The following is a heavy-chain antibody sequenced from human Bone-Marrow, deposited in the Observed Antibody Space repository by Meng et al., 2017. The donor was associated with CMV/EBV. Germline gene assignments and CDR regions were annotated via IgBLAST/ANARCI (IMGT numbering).Heavy chain of an antibody. CDR3: TKHRGRLAATGRDFEY. D-gene: IGHD2-15*01. J-gene: IGHJ4*02. V-gene: IGHV3-23*01. Sequence: GGSLRLSCAASGFTFSSYAMSWVRQAPGKGLEWVSAMSGGVTSTYYADSVKGRFTISRDNSKNTLDLQMNSLRAEDTAVYYCTKHRGRLAATGRDFEYWGQGAQVTVSS. CDR2: MSGGVTST. CDR1: GFTFSSYA.